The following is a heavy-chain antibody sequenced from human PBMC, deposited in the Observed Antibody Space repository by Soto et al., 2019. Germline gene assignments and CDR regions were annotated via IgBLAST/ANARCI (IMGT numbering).Heavy chain of an antibody. CDR2: VVPLSDRT. J-gene: IGHJ4*02. CDR3: ARKSGRDCHSGGGCFSLDV. CDR1: GETLNSNP. V-gene: IGHV1-69*12. Sequence: QVQLVQSGAEVKKPGSSLKVSCKVFGETLNSNPIGWVRQAPGQGPEWVGGVVPLSDRTNYAQELQGRVTVTAAGSTSTVYMELSNLKSDDTAVYYCARKSGRDCHSGGGCFSLDVWGQGSLITVSS. D-gene: IGHD2-15*01.